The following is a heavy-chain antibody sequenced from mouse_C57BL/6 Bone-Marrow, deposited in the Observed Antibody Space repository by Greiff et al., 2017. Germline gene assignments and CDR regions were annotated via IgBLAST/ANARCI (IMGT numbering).Heavy chain of an antibody. CDR3: ARNGGYGSSSFDY. J-gene: IGHJ2*01. CDR1: GFSLTSYG. CDR2: IWRGGST. Sequence: VKLMESGPGLVQPSQSLSITCTVSGFSLTSYGVHWVRQSPGKGLEWLGVIWRGGSTDHNAAFISRLSISKDNSKSQVFFKMNSLQADDTAIYYCARNGGYGSSSFDYWGQGTTLTVSS. V-gene: IGHV2-2*01. D-gene: IGHD1-1*01.